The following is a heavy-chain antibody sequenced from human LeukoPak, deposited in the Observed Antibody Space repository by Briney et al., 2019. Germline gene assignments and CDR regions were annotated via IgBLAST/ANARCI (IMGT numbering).Heavy chain of an antibody. CDR3: AREGAAAGTLGWFGP. CDR2: IIPIFGTA. CDR1: GGTFSSYA. V-gene: IGHV1-69*05. Sequence: GASVKVSCKASGGTFSSYAISWVRQAPGQGLEWMGGIIPIFGTANYAQKFQGRVTITTDESTITAYMELISLRSEYTAVYYCAREGAAAGTLGWFGPWGQGTLVTVSS. D-gene: IGHD6-13*01. J-gene: IGHJ5*02.